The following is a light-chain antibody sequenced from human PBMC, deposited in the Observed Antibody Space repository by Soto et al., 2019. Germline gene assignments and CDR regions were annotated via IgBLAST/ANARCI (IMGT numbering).Light chain of an antibody. Sequence: QSALTQPASVSGSPGQSITISCTGGSSDVGSYNRVSWYRQHPGKAPKLMIHDVSIRPSGASNRFSGSKSGNTASLTISGLQAEDEADYYCSSYTTSSTLVFGTGTKLTVL. CDR1: SSDVGSYNR. J-gene: IGLJ1*01. V-gene: IGLV2-14*02. CDR3: SSYTTSSTLV. CDR2: DVS.